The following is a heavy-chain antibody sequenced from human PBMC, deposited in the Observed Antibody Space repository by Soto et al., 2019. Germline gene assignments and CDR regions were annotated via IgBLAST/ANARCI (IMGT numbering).Heavy chain of an antibody. D-gene: IGHD6-19*01. Sequence: SGPTLVKPTQTLTLTCTFSGFSLSTSGVGVGWIRQPPGKALEWLALIYWDDDKRYSPSLKSRLTITKDTSKNQVVLTMTNMDPVDTATYYCAHGVGSGQDLGYYFDYWGQGTLVTVS. CDR3: AHGVGSGQDLGYYFDY. J-gene: IGHJ4*02. V-gene: IGHV2-5*02. CDR1: GFSLSTSGVG. CDR2: IYWDDDK.